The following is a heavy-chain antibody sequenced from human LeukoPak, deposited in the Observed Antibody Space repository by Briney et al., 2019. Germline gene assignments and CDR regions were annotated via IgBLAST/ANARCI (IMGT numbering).Heavy chain of an antibody. J-gene: IGHJ4*02. D-gene: IGHD3-22*01. CDR2: INPNSGGT. CDR3: AKDLDPVIRYFDY. V-gene: IGHV1-2*04. CDR1: GYIFTDYY. Sequence: GASVKVSCKASGYIFTDYYIHWVRQAPGQGLEWMGWINPNSGGTNYARRFQGWVTVTRDTSIATVYMEVRRLKSDDTAIYYCAKDLDPVIRYFDYWGQGTLVTVSS.